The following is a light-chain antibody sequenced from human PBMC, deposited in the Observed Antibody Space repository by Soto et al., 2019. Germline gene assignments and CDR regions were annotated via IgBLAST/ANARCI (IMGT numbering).Light chain of an antibody. V-gene: IGKV1-27*01. Sequence: DIQMTQSQSSLSASVGDRVTITCQASQDIDKFLNWFQKKTGKDPKLLIYTASSLQSGVPSRFSGSGSGTDFNLTIRRLQPEDVATYYGQKSNSAPLTFGGWTKLDIK. CDR3: QKSNSAPLT. J-gene: IGKJ4*01. CDR1: QDIDKF. CDR2: TAS.